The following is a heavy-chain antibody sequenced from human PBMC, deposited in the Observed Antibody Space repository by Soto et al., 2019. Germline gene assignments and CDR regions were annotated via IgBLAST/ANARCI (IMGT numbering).Heavy chain of an antibody. D-gene: IGHD3-22*01. CDR1: GYTFTSYG. CDR3: ARDYYDSSGYAYPYSDGTDD. V-gene: IGHV1-18*01. Sequence: ASVKVSCKASGYTFTSYGISWVRQAPGQGLEWMGWISAYNGNTKYAQNLQGRVTMTTDTSTSTAYMELRSLRSDDTAVYYCARDYYDSSGYAYPYSDGTDDWGQGTTVTVSS. CDR2: ISAYNGNT. J-gene: IGHJ6*02.